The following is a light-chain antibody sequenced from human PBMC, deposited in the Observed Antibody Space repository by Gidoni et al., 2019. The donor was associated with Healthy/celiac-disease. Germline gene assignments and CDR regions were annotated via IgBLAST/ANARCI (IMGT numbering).Light chain of an antibody. J-gene: IGKJ1*01. Sequence: DIQLTQSPPSLSASVGDRVTITCRASQGISNYLAWYQQKPGKVPKLLIYAASTLQSGVPSRFSGSGSGTDFTLTISSLQPEDVATYYCQKYNSAPRTFGQXTKVEIK. CDR3: QKYNSAPRT. CDR1: QGISNY. CDR2: AAS. V-gene: IGKV1-27*01.